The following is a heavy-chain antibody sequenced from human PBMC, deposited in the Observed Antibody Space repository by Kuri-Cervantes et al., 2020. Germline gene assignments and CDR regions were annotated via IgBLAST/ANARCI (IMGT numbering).Heavy chain of an antibody. CDR2: INPNGDIT. J-gene: IGHJ4*02. Sequence: ASVKVSCKASGYTFTSYYMHWVRQAPGQGLEWMGIINPNGDITHFAQQFQGRVTLTRDTPTNTVYMELSSLRSEDKAVYYCASGVGSPTYFDYWGQGTLVTVSS. CDR1: GYTFTSYY. V-gene: IGHV1-46*01. D-gene: IGHD3-3*01. CDR3: ASGVGSPTYFDY.